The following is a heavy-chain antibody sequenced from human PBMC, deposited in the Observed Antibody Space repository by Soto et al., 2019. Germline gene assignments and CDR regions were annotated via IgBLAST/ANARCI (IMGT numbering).Heavy chain of an antibody. J-gene: IGHJ2*01. CDR3: AHFYGDYLNWYVDV. Sequence: QITLKESGPTVLRPTQTLTLTCSFSGFSLSTSGVGVTWIRQPPGKALEWLALVFWDDEKRYSPSLKSRLTLSTGPSKDQVVLRMTNMDPVDTATYYCAHFYGDYLNWYVDVWGRGTLVTVFS. CDR2: VFWDDEK. CDR1: GFSLSTSGVG. D-gene: IGHD4-17*01. V-gene: IGHV2-5*02.